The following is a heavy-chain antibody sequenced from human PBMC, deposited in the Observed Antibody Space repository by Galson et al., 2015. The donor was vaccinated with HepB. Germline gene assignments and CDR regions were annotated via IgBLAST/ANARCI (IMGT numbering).Heavy chain of an antibody. CDR3: ARQTTVTTYFDY. Sequence: SLRLSCAASGFTFSSYAMHWVRQAPGKGLEWVAVISYDGSNKYYADSVKGRFTISRDNSKNTLYLQMNSLRAEDTAVSYCARQTTVTTYFDYWGQGTLVTVS. CDR2: ISYDGSNK. J-gene: IGHJ4*02. CDR1: GFTFSSYA. D-gene: IGHD4-17*01. V-gene: IGHV3-30-3*01.